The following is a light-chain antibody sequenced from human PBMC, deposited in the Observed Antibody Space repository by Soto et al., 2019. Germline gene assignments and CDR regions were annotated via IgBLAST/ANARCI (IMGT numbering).Light chain of an antibody. CDR1: QSVSSN. CDR3: QQYNNWPQT. J-gene: IGKJ2*01. V-gene: IGKV3-15*01. Sequence: EIVMTQSPATLSVSPGERATLSCRASQSVSSNLAWYQQKPDQAPRLLIYGASTRATGIPARFSGSGSGTDFTLTISSLQSEDFAVYYCQQYNNWPQTFGQGTKLEIK. CDR2: GAS.